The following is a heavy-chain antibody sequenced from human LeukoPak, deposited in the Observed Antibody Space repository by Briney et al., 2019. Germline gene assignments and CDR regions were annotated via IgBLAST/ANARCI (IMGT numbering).Heavy chain of an antibody. CDR1: GFTFSSYW. J-gene: IGHJ6*04. D-gene: IGHD2/OR15-2a*01. CDR3: ANLLLRKDYFYGMDV. V-gene: IGHV3-74*01. CDR2: IASDGSST. Sequence: GGSLRLSCAASGFTFSSYWMNWVRQAPGKGLVWVSRIASDGSSTTYADSVRGRFTISRDNSKNTLYLQMNNLSADDTAVYYCANLLLRKDYFYGMDVWGKGPTVTVSS.